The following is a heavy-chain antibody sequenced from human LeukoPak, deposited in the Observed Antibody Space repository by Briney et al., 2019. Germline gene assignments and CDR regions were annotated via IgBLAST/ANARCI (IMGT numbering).Heavy chain of an antibody. J-gene: IGHJ4*02. CDR2: INPNSGGT. V-gene: IGHV1-2*02. D-gene: IGHD4-17*01. Sequence: ASLTVSCKASVYTFTVYYMHWVRQATGQRPEWMGWINPNSGGTNYAQKIQGRVTMDRDTSISTAYMELIRLRSDDTDVYYCARAFDYGDRGFDYWGQGTLVTVSS. CDR1: VYTFTVYY. CDR3: ARAFDYGDRGFDY.